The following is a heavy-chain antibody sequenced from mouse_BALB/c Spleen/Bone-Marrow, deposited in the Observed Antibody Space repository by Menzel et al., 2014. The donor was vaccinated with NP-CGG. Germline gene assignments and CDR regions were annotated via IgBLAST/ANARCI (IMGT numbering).Heavy chain of an antibody. CDR3: ARGIITLYYYTMDY. D-gene: IGHD1-2*01. CDR1: GYTFTDYN. J-gene: IGHJ4*01. CDR2: IYPNNGGT. Sequence: EVQLQQSGPELVKPGASVKISCKASGYTFTDYNMHWVKRSHGKSLEWIGYIYPNNGGTGYNQKFKNKATLTEDNSSSTAYMELRSLTSEDSAVYYCARGIITLYYYTMDYWGQGTSVTVSS. V-gene: IGHV1S29*02.